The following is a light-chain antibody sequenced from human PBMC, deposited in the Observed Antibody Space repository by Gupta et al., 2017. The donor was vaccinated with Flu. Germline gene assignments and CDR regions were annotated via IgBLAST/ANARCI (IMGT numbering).Light chain of an antibody. Sequence: RVTITCSGGGSNIGSNSVYWYQQLPGTAPKLLIYRNNQRPSGVPDRFSDSKSGTSASLAISGLRSEDEADYYCAAWDDSRSSYVFGTGTRVTVL. CDR2: RNN. CDR1: GSNIGSNS. CDR3: AAWDDSRSSYV. J-gene: IGLJ1*01. V-gene: IGLV1-47*01.